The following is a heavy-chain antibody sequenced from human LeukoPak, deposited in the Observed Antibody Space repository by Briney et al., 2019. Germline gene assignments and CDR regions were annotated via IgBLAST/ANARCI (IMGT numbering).Heavy chain of an antibody. J-gene: IGHJ4*02. CDR1: GFTFSSYA. CDR2: ISGSGGST. CDR3: AKTDQDYGDYLRPLDY. Sequence: GGSLRLSCAASGFTFSSYAMGLVRQAPGKGLEWVSAISGSGGSTYYADSVKGRFTISRDNSKNTLYLQMNSLRAEDTAVYYCAKTDQDYGDYLRPLDYWGQGTLVTVSS. D-gene: IGHD4-17*01. V-gene: IGHV3-23*01.